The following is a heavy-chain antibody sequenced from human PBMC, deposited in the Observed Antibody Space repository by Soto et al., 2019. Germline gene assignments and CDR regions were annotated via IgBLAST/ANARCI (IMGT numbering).Heavy chain of an antibody. CDR1: GGSISSGGYY. Sequence: QVQLQESGPGLVKPSQTLSLTCTVSGGSISSGGYYWSWIRQHPGKGLEWIGYIYYSGSTYYNPSLKSRVTISVDTSKNQFSLKLSSVTAADTAVYYCARDPRGYYYGSGSYQGWFDPWGQGTLVTVSS. D-gene: IGHD3-10*01. V-gene: IGHV4-31*03. CDR2: IYYSGST. J-gene: IGHJ5*02. CDR3: ARDPRGYYYGSGSYQGWFDP.